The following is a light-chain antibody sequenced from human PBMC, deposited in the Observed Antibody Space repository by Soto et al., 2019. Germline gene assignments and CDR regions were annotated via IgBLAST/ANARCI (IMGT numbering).Light chain of an antibody. CDR2: GAY. CDR3: QQYNFWPRS. V-gene: IGKV3D-15*01. CDR1: QTVRDN. Sequence: EIVLTQSPATLSVSPGQRATLSCRASQTVRDNLSWYQQKPGQAPRLLIYGAYIRATGIPVRLSGSRSGTEFTLTISSLQSEDFAVYYCQQYNFWPRSFGQGTKVDIK. J-gene: IGKJ1*01.